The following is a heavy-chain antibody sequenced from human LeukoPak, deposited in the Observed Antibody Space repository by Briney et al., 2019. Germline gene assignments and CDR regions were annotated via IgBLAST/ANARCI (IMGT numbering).Heavy chain of an antibody. V-gene: IGHV3-9*01. CDR2: ITWSSGSV. CDR3: ARVGESSWYLGYFDY. J-gene: IGHJ4*02. Sequence: GGSLRLSCVASGFTFDDYAMHWVRQTPGKGLEWVSGITWSSGSVGYADSVKGRFTISRDNAKNSLYLQMNSLRAEDTAVYYCARVGESSWYLGYFDYWGQGTLVTVSS. D-gene: IGHD6-13*01. CDR1: GFTFDDYA.